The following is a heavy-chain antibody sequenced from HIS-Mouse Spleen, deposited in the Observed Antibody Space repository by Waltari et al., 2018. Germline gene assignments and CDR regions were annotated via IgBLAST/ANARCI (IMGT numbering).Heavy chain of an antibody. CDR2: ISYDGSNK. CDR3: AKDKHHAFDY. J-gene: IGHJ4*02. V-gene: IGHV3-30*18. CDR1: GFTFSSYG. Sequence: QVQLVESGGGVVQPGRSLRLSCAASGFTFSSYGMHWVSQAPGKGLEWVAVISYDGSNKYYAGSVKGRFTISRDNSKNTRYLQMNSLRAEDTAVYYCAKDKHHAFDYWGQGTLVTVSS.